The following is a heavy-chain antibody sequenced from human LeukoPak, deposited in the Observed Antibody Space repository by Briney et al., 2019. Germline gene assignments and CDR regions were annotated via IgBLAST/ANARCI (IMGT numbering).Heavy chain of an antibody. D-gene: IGHD3-10*01. CDR3: ARQRGFGELLEGFDY. V-gene: IGHV4-39*07. Sequence: KTSETLSLTCTVSGGSISSSSYYWGWIRQPPGKGLEWIGSIYYSGSTYYNPSLKRRVTISVDTSKNQFSLKLSSVTAADTAVYYCARQRGFGELLEGFDYWGQGTLVTVSS. CDR2: IYYSGST. CDR1: GGSISSSSYY. J-gene: IGHJ4*02.